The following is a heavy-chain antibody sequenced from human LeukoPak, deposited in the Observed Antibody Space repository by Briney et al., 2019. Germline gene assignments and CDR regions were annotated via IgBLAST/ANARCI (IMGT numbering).Heavy chain of an antibody. Sequence: SETLSLTCTVSGGSISSSSYYWGWIRQPPGKGLEWIGSIYYSGNTYYNPSLKSRVTISVDTSKSQFSLKLRSVTAADTAVYYCAKSLAYAYCGGDCQGAFDVWGQGTMVTVS. CDR3: AKSLAYAYCGGDCQGAFDV. CDR2: IYYSGNT. J-gene: IGHJ3*01. CDR1: GGSISSSSYY. D-gene: IGHD2-21*02. V-gene: IGHV4-39*07.